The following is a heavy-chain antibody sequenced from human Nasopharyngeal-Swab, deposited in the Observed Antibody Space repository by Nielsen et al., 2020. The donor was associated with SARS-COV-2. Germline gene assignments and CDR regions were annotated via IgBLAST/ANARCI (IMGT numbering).Heavy chain of an antibody. Sequence: SGTLCLTCTVSGCSISSSGYYWGWIRQPPGKGLEWIGSIYYSGSTYYNPSLKSRVTISEDTSKNQFSLKLSSVTAADTAVYYCASQPSNWFDPWGQGTLVTVSS. CDR2: IYYSGST. J-gene: IGHJ5*02. CDR3: ASQPSNWFDP. V-gene: IGHV4-39*01. CDR1: GCSISSSGYY.